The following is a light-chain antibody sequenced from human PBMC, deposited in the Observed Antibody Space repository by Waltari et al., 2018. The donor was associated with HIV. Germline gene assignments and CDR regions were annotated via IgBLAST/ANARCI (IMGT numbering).Light chain of an antibody. Sequence: QSVLTQPPSVSGAPGQGVTISCSGNSSNIGAGFDVHWFQHLPDTAPKLRIYVYLNLPSGVPYRFSGSKSGTSASLAINGLQAADEGEYYCQSYDDSLSGWVFGGGTKLTVL. J-gene: IGLJ3*02. CDR1: SSNIGAGFD. CDR2: VYL. V-gene: IGLV1-40*01. CDR3: QSYDDSLSGWV.